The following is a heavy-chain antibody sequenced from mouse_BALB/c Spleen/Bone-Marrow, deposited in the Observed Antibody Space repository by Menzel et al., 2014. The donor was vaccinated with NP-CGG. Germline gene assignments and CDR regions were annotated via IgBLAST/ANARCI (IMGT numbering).Heavy chain of an antibody. D-gene: IGHD2-14*01. V-gene: IGHV5-4*02. CDR1: GFIFSDYY. CDR2: ISDGGSYT. CDR3: ARTYRPYALDY. Sequence: EVMLVESGGGLVKPGGSLKLSCAASGFIFSDYYMYWVRQTPEKRLEWVATISDGGSYTSYPDSVKGRFTVSRDNAKNNLYLQMSSLKSEDTAFYYCARTYRPYALDYWGQGSSVTVSS. J-gene: IGHJ4*01.